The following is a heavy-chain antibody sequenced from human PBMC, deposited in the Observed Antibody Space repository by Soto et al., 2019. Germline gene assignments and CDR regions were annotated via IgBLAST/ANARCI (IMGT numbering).Heavy chain of an antibody. Sequence: GASVKVSCKVSGDSFSNYGFTCVLQAPLQWRDWMGWISTYNDNTNYAQKLQGRVTMTTDTSTTTAYMELRSLRSDDTAVYYCARVMVRLFGSGSSRPYGLDVWGQGTTVTVSS. J-gene: IGHJ6*02. CDR3: ARVMVRLFGSGSSRPYGLDV. D-gene: IGHD3-10*01. CDR2: ISTYNDNT. V-gene: IGHV1-18*01. CDR1: GDSFSNYG.